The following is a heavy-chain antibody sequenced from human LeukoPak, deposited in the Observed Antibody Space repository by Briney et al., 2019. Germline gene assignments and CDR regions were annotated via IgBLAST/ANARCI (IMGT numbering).Heavy chain of an antibody. CDR1: GDSFSYFY. V-gene: IGHV4-59*01. CDR2: IYNSGST. J-gene: IGHJ3*02. Sequence: SETLSLTCTVSGDSFSYFYWSWIRQPPGKGLEWIGYIYNSGSTNYNPSLKSRVTISVDTSKNQFSLRLSSVTAADTAVYYCARDNSPVFDAFDMWGQGTMVTVSS. CDR3: ARDNSPVFDAFDM.